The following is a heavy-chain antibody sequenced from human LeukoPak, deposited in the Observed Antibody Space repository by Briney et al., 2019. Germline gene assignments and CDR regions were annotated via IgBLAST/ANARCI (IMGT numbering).Heavy chain of an antibody. J-gene: IGHJ4*02. Sequence: PSQTLSLTCTVSGGSISSGSYYWSWIRPPPGKGLEWIGRIYTSGSTNYNPSLKSRVTISVDTSKNQFSLKLSSVTAADTAVYYCARAALGGGSCYFDYWGQGTLVTVSS. V-gene: IGHV4-61*02. CDR2: IYTSGST. CDR1: GGSISSGSYY. D-gene: IGHD2-15*01. CDR3: ARAALGGGSCYFDY.